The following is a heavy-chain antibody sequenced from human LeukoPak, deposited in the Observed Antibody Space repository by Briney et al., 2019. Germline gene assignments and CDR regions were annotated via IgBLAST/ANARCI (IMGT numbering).Heavy chain of an antibody. J-gene: IGHJ4*02. CDR1: GFTFSSYA. D-gene: IGHD2-15*01. Sequence: GGSLRLSCAASGFTFSSYAMHWVRQAPGKGLEWVAAISYDGSNKYYADSVKGRFTISRDNSKNTLYLQMNSLRAEDTAVYYCARDQFKYGVVAAKGGYYFDYWDQGTLVTVSS. CDR3: ARDQFKYGVVAAKGGYYFDY. V-gene: IGHV3-30*04. CDR2: ISYDGSNK.